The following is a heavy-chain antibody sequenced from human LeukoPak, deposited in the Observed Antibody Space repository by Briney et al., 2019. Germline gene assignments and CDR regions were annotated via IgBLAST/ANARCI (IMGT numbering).Heavy chain of an antibody. CDR1: GYSISSGNY. Sequence: PSETLSLTCTVSGYSISSGNYWGWIRQSPGKGLEWTGNIYHSGTTYYNPSLKSRVTVSVDTSKNQFSLKLSSVTAADTAVYYCARGYGGHVDYWGQGTLVTVSS. V-gene: IGHV4-38-2*02. D-gene: IGHD4-23*01. J-gene: IGHJ4*02. CDR3: ARGYGGHVDY. CDR2: IYHSGTT.